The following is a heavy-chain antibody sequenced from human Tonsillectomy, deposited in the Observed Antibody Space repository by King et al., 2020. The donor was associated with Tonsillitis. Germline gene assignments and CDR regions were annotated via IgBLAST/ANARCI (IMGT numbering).Heavy chain of an antibody. CDR1: GFTFSSYS. CDR2: IISSSSTI. J-gene: IGHJ5*02. CDR3: ARQLVVAATEWFDP. D-gene: IGHD2-15*01. Sequence: VQLVESGGGLVQPGGSLRLSCAASGFTFSSYSMNWFRQAPGEGLGWGSYIISSSSTIFYADSVKGRFTISRDNAKNSLYLQMNSLRAEETAVYYCARQLVVAATEWFDPWGQGTLVTVSS. V-gene: IGHV3-48*01.